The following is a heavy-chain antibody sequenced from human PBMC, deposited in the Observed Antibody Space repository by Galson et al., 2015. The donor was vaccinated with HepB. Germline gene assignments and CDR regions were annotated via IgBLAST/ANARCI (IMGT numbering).Heavy chain of an antibody. J-gene: IGHJ6*02. CDR2: IKQDGSEK. V-gene: IGHV3-7*05. Sequence: SLRLSCAASGFTFSSYRMSWVRQAPGKGLEWVANIKQDGSEKYYVDSVKGRFTISRDNAKNSLYLQMNSLRAEDTAVYYCARCGDSSGYCSSTSCPSDYYYGMDVWGQGTTVTVSS. CDR1: GFTFSSYR. CDR3: ARCGDSSGYCSSTSCPSDYYYGMDV. D-gene: IGHD2-2*01.